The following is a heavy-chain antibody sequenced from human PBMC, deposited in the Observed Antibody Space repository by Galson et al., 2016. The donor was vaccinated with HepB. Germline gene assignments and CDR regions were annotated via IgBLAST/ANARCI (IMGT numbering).Heavy chain of an antibody. CDR3: AWDRGFNTVPLDV. CDR2: ISPSGGRT. J-gene: IGHJ3*01. CDR1: GYIFTSYY. Sequence: SVKVSCTASGYIFTSYYIHWVRQAPGQGPEWMGIISPSGGRTNFAQQFQGRVNMTRDTSRSTVYMELSGLRSEDTGLYFCAWDRGFNTVPLDVWGQGTMVTVSS. D-gene: IGHD3-22*01. V-gene: IGHV1-46*01.